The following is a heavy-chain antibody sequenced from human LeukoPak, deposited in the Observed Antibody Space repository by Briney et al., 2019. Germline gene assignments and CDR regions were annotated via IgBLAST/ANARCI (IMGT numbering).Heavy chain of an antibody. J-gene: IGHJ4*02. V-gene: IGHV3-23*01. Sequence: GGSLRLSCAASGFTFSSYAMSWVRQAPGKGLEWVSAISGSGGSTYYADSVKGRFTISRDNSKNTLYLQMNSLRAEGTAVYYCAKMIGVRYFDWLDQTPDYWGQGTLVTVSS. CDR1: GFTFSSYA. CDR2: ISGSGGST. D-gene: IGHD3-9*01. CDR3: AKMIGVRYFDWLDQTPDY.